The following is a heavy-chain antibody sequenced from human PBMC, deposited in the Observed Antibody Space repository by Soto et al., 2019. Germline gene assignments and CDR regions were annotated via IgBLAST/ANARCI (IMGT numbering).Heavy chain of an antibody. CDR3: AGATVKSAYYYYYYMAV. CDR1: GGSISSGGCY. J-gene: IGHJ6*03. D-gene: IGHD4-17*01. CDR2: IYYSGST. V-gene: IGHV4-31*03. Sequence: SETLSLTCTVSGGSISSGGCYWSWIRQHPGKGLEWIGYIYYSGSTYYNPSLKSRVTISVDTSKNQFSLKLSSVTAADTAVYYCAGATVKSAYYYYYYMAVWGKGTTVTVSS.